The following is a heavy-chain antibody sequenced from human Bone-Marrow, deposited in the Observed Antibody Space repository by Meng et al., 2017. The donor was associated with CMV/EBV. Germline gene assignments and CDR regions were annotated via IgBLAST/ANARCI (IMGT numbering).Heavy chain of an antibody. CDR2: TYYRSTWYG. D-gene: IGHD2-15*01. CDR3: VRSGGGMAAGPFDS. J-gene: IGHJ4*02. CDR1: GDSVSRNSVI. V-gene: IGHV6-1*01. Sequence: SETLSLTCAISGDSVSRNSVIWNWIRQSPSRGLEWLGRTYYRSTWYGDSAVSVRSRISINPDTSNNHFSLQLNSVAADDTAVYYCVRSGGGMAAGPFDSWGQGTLVTVSS.